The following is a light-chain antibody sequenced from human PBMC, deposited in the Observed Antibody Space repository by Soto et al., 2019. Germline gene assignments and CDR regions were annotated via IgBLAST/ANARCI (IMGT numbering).Light chain of an antibody. CDR1: QSVSSSY. CDR3: QQYGSSLGLT. V-gene: IGKV3-20*01. CDR2: GAS. Sequence: EIVLTQSPGTLPLSPGERATLACRASQSVSSSYLAWYQQKPGQAPRLLIYGASGRATGIPDRFSGSGSGTAFTLTISRLEPEDFAVYYCQQYGSSLGLTFGGGTKLEIK. J-gene: IGKJ4*01.